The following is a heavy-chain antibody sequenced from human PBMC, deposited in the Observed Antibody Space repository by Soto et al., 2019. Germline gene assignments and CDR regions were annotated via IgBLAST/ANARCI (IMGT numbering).Heavy chain of an antibody. D-gene: IGHD6-6*01. CDR1: GYTFSNHG. CDR2: IGAYNGNT. Sequence: QVQLLQSGAEVKKPGASVKVSCKASGYTFSNHGITWVRQAPGQGLEWMGWIGAYNGNTHYTQSLQGRVTMTTDTSTSTAYMELRGLRSDDTAVYYCARVWPLVGYFYYYMDVWGKGTTVTVSS. V-gene: IGHV1-18*01. CDR3: ARVWPLVGYFYYYMDV. J-gene: IGHJ6*03.